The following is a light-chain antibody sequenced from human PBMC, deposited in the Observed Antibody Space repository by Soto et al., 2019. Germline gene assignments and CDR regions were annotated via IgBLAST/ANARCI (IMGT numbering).Light chain of an antibody. CDR1: QSISSY. Sequence: DIQMTQSPSSLSASVGDRVTITCRASQSISSYLNWYQQKPGKAPKLLIYAASSLHSGVPSRFSGSGSGTDFTLTISSLQNEDFATYYCQQSYRTPRYTFGQGTKLEIK. V-gene: IGKV1-39*01. J-gene: IGKJ2*01. CDR3: QQSYRTPRYT. CDR2: AAS.